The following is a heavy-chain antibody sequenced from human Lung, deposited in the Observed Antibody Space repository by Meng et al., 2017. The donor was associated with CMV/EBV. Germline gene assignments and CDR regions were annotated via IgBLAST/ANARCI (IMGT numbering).Heavy chain of an antibody. V-gene: IGHV3-7*01. CDR3: ARGVGRQHVEYFFEY. D-gene: IGHD6-13*01. CDR1: GFTCSSCW. CDR2: IKQDGSEI. Sequence: SCAASGFTCSSCWMSWVRQAPGKGLEWVADIKQDGSEIYFVDSVKGRFTISRDNAKNSLYLQLNSLRAEDTAVYYCARGVGRQHVEYFFEYWGQGKXVTVSS. J-gene: IGHJ4*02.